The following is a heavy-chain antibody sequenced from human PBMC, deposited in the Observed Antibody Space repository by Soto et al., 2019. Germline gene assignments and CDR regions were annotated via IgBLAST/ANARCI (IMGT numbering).Heavy chain of an antibody. Sequence: ETLNSTFAVYGGTFTGYYWSWIRQPPGKVLDLIGEINHSGSTNYNPSLKSRVTISVDTSKNQFSLKLISVTAADTAVYYCARAVVVTAIGLDYWGQGTLVTV. CDR1: GGTFTGYY. D-gene: IGHD2-21*02. V-gene: IGHV4-34*01. CDR2: INHSGST. CDR3: ARAVVVTAIGLDY. J-gene: IGHJ4*02.